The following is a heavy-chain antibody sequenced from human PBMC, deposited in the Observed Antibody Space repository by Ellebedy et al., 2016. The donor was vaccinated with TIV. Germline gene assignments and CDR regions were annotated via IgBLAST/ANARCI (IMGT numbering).Heavy chain of an antibody. CDR1: GFSMSRGYY. CDR3: ANVPFHYDILTTSPLGWFDP. J-gene: IGHJ5*02. Sequence: SETLSLTCSVSGFSMSRGYYWRWIRQPPGKGLEWIGNIHHGGTTYYNPSLKSRVSMSVDTSKNHFSLRLTSVTAADTAVYYCANVPFHYDILTTSPLGWFDPWGQGTLVTVSS. V-gene: IGHV4-38-2*02. CDR2: IHHGGTT. D-gene: IGHD3-9*01.